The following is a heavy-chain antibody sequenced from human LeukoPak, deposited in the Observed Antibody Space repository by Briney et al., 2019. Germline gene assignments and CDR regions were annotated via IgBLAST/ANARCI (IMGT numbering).Heavy chain of an antibody. J-gene: IGHJ4*02. V-gene: IGHV4-34*01. CDR2: INHSEST. Sequence: SETLSLTCTVSGGSFSGTYWCWICHRPGQGQGWIGVINHSESTNYNPSPSSRITISVDTSTTQYPLCLSSVTVADTAVYYCLRQRITMVRGVNRGSSSMDYWGQGTLVTVSS. CDR3: LRQRITMVRGVNRGSSSMDY. CDR1: GGSFSGTY. D-gene: IGHD3-10*01.